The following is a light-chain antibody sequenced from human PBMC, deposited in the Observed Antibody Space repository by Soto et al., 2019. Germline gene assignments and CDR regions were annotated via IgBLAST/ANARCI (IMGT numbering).Light chain of an antibody. CDR3: QQLNGSPWT. Sequence: ILLTQSPSSLSASVGDRVTITCRASQGIDTSLAWYQQKPGTAPKLLIYGASTLQSGVPSRFSGSRSGTDYTLTIASLQPEDFATYYCQQLNGSPWTFGQGTKVDIK. CDR2: GAS. CDR1: QGIDTS. V-gene: IGKV1-9*01. J-gene: IGKJ1*01.